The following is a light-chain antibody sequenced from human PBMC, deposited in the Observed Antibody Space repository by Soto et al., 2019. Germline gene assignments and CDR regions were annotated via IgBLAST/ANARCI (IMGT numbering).Light chain of an antibody. V-gene: IGKV1-12*01. Sequence: DIQMTQSPSSVSASVGDRVTITCRASQGISNWLAWYQQQPGKAPKLLIYGASSLQSGVPSRFSGGGSGTHFTLIITSLQPEDFALSYCQQTNTFRPLTYGGGTKVEI. J-gene: IGKJ4*01. CDR1: QGISNW. CDR3: QQTNTFRPLT. CDR2: GAS.